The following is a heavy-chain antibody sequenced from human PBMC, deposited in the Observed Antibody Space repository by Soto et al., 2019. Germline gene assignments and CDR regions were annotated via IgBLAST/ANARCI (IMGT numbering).Heavy chain of an antibody. CDR3: ARGPSMVRGGQNYYGMDV. V-gene: IGHV4-34*01. D-gene: IGHD3-10*01. J-gene: IGHJ6*02. Sequence: SGTLCLFSPVNGRSSLVGHWSCSLRPPGKWLRWSWGIRHKRRTNCNPSLKSRLTISVDTSKNQFSLRLSSVTAADTAVYYCARGPSMVRGGQNYYGMDVWGQGTTVTVS. CDR2: IRHKRRT. CDR1: GRSSLVGH.